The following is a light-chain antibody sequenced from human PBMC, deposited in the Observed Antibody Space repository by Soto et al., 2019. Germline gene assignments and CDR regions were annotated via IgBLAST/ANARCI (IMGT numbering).Light chain of an antibody. J-gene: IGLJ2*01. CDR3: CTYGGSITLVV. CDR2: DGS. CDR1: SSDVGSYNL. Sequence: QSVLTHPASVSGSPGQAITISCPGTSSDVGSYNLISWYPQHPDKAPKPMIYDGSNLPSGVSNRFSGSKSGNTASLTISGLQAADEADYYCCTYGGSITLVVVGGGNKLTVL. V-gene: IGLV2-23*01.